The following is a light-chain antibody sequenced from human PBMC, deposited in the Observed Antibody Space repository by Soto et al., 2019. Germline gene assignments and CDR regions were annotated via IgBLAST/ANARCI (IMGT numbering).Light chain of an antibody. CDR2: GVS. CDR3: QQYDSSPRT. Sequence: EMVLTQSPGTLSLSLGERATLSCRASQSLRSNSLAWYQQKPGQAPRLLISGVSSRAAGIPDRFSGSGSGTDFTLTISRLEPEDFAVYYCQQYDSSPRTFGQETKVDIK. CDR1: QSLRSNS. J-gene: IGKJ1*01. V-gene: IGKV3-20*01.